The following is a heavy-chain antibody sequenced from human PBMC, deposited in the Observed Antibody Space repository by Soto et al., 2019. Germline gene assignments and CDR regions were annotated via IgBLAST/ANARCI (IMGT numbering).Heavy chain of an antibody. Sequence: QVQLVESGGGVVQPGRSLRLSCAASGFTLSSYAMHWVRQAPGKGLEWVAVISYDGSNKYYADSVKGRFTISRDNSKNTLYLQMNSLRAEDTAVYYCARGDYLDYWGQGTLVTVSS. V-gene: IGHV3-30-3*01. CDR2: ISYDGSNK. CDR3: ARGDYLDY. J-gene: IGHJ4*02. CDR1: GFTLSSYA.